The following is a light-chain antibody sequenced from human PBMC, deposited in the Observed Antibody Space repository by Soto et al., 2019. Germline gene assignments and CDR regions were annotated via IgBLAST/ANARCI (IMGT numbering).Light chain of an antibody. Sequence: DIQMTQSPSSLSASVGDRVTVTCRTSHIVDTSLNWYQQKPGKATKLLIYAASSVQSGVPARLSGSGSATFFTLTIHNLQPYYFATYFCQQTHSIPPTFGPGTKVDIK. V-gene: IGKV1-39*01. J-gene: IGKJ2*01. CDR1: HIVDTS. CDR2: AAS. CDR3: QQTHSIPPT.